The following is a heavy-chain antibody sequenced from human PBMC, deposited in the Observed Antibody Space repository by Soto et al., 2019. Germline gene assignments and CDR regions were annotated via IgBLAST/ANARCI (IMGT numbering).Heavy chain of an antibody. Sequence: QVQLVQSEAEVKKPGSSVKVSCKASGGTFSSYTISWVRQAPGQGLEWMGRIIPILGIANYAQKFQGRVTITADKSTSTAYMELSSLRSEDTAVYYCARDTAYYYFDYWGQGTLVTVSS. CDR3: ARDTAYYYFDY. J-gene: IGHJ4*02. CDR2: IIPILGIA. D-gene: IGHD5-18*01. V-gene: IGHV1-69*08. CDR1: GGTFSSYT.